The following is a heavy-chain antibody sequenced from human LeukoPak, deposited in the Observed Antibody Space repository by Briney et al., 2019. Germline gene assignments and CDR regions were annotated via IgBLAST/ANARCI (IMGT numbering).Heavy chain of an antibody. CDR2: IIPILGIA. J-gene: IGHJ5*02. CDR3: ARWDKNPSGPWFDP. V-gene: IGHV1-69*02. D-gene: IGHD1-26*01. CDR1: GGTFSSYT. Sequence: SVKVSCKASGGTFSSYTISWVRQAPGQGLEWMGRIIPILGIANYAQKFQGRATITADKSTSTAYMELSSLRSEDTAVYYCARWDKNPSGPWFDPWGQGTLVTVSS.